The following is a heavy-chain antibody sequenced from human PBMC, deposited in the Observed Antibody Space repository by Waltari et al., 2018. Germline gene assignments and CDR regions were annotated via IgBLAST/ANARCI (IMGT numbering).Heavy chain of an antibody. D-gene: IGHD6-13*01. Sequence: QVHLQQWGAGLLKPSETLSLTCAVSGGSFRGYFWSWFRQPPGKGLEWLGEINHSGYTNYNPSLKSRVTISVDTSKNQFSLKLSSVTAADTAVYYWAREGRAAAGTDYWSQGTLVTVSS. V-gene: IGHV4-34*02. CDR1: GGSFRGYF. CDR2: INHSGYT. J-gene: IGHJ4*02. CDR3: AREGRAAAGTDY.